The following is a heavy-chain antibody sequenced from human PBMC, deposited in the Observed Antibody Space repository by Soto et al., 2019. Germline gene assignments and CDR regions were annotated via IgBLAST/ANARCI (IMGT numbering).Heavy chain of an antibody. Sequence: ASVKVSCKASGYTFTGHYIHWVRQAPEQGPEWMGEIGPETGATRYAQKFQGRVTMTRDMSITTVYMELNNLSPDDTAVYYCGRGRSGQIVVFYWGQGTPVTVPQ. CDR3: GRGRSGQIVVFY. CDR2: IGPETGAT. CDR1: GYTFTGHY. J-gene: IGHJ4*02. V-gene: IGHV1-2*02. D-gene: IGHD1-26*01.